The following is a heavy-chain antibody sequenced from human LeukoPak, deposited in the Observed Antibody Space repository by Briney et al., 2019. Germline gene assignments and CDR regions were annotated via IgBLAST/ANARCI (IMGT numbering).Heavy chain of an antibody. D-gene: IGHD1-26*01. V-gene: IGHV1-2*02. J-gene: IGHJ4*02. CDR1: GYTFAGYY. Sequence: ASVKVSCKASGYTFAGYYIHWVRQAPGQGLEWMGWINPNSDGTDYAQKFQGRVTMTSDASINTAYMELSRLTSDDTAMYYCARGETWWEQRRYFDFWGQGTLATVSS. CDR2: INPNSDGT. CDR3: ARGETWWEQRRYFDF.